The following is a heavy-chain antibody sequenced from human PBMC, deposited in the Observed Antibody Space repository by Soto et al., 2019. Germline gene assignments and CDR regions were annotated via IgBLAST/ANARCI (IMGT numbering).Heavy chain of an antibody. D-gene: IGHD3-3*01. CDR3: ARLGVTNWFDP. V-gene: IGHV4-39*01. CDR2: IYYTGNT. J-gene: IGHJ5*02. Sequence: QLQLQQSGPGLVKPSETLSLTCTVSGGSISSSTNYWGWIRQPPGQALEFIGQIYYTGNTYYNPSLKSRVTVSVDTSKNQFPLKLTSVTAADTAVYYCARLGVTNWFDPWGQGTLVTVSS. CDR1: GGSISSSTNY.